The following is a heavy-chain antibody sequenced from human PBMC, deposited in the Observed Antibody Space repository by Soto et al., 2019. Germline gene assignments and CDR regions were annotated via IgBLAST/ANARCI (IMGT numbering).Heavy chain of an antibody. V-gene: IGHV3-30*18. Sequence: GGSLRLSCAASGFTFSSYGMHWVRQAPGKGLEWVAVISYDGSNKYYADSVKGRFTISRDNSKDTLYLQMNSLRAEDTAVYYCANLLLGYCSSTSCWGDYYYGMDGWGQGTTVTVSS. CDR3: ANLLLGYCSSTSCWGDYYYGMDG. CDR2: ISYDGSNK. D-gene: IGHD2-2*01. J-gene: IGHJ6*02. CDR1: GFTFSSYG.